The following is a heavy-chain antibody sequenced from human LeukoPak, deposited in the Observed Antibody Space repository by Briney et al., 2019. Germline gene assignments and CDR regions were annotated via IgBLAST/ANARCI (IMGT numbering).Heavy chain of an antibody. CDR1: GYTFTGYG. CDR2: ISAYNGNT. D-gene: IGHD2-2*02. CDR3: ARDRLFGVPAAIRDWFDP. J-gene: IGHJ5*02. Sequence: ASVKVSCKASGYTFTGYGISWVRQAPGQGLEWMGWISAYNGNTNYAQKLQGRVTMTTDTSTSTAYMELRSLRSDDTAVYYCARDRLFGVPAAIRDWFDPWGQGTLVTASS. V-gene: IGHV1-18*01.